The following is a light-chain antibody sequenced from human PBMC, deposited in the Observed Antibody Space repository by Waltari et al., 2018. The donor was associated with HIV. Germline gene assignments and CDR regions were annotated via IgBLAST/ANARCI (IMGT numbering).Light chain of an antibody. CDR2: GDR. CDR3: QSYDRSLSGSFV. CDR1: SSNIGAGYD. V-gene: IGLV1-40*01. J-gene: IGLJ1*01. Sequence: QSVLTQPPSVSGAPGQRVTISCTGNSSNIGAGYDLPWYQHLPGTAPKLLIYGDRNRPSGVPDRFSASRSDTSASLAITGLQAEDEADYYCQSYDRSLSGSFVFGTGTKVTVL.